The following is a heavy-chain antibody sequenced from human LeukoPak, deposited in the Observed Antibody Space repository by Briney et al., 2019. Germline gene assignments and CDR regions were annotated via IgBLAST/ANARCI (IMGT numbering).Heavy chain of an antibody. CDR3: ARGAVAAKGPDY. J-gene: IGHJ4*02. CDR2: INPNSGGT. V-gene: IGHV1-2*04. Sequence: ASVTVSCKASGYTFTGYYLHWVRQASAQGLEWVGWINPNSGGTNYAQKFQAWVTMTRDTSISTAYMKLSRLRSDDTAVYYCARGAVAAKGPDYWGQGTLVTVSS. CDR1: GYTFTGYY. D-gene: IGHD6-19*01.